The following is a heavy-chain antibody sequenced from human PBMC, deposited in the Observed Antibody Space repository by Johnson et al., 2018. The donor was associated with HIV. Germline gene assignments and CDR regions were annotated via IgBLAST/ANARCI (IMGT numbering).Heavy chain of an antibody. J-gene: IGHJ3*02. V-gene: IGHV3-66*01. D-gene: IGHD3-10*01. Sequence: VQLVESGGGLVQPGGSLRLSCVASGFTVSGNYMSWVRQAPGKGLEWVSVMYSGGSTYYADAVKGRFTISRDNSKHTLYLQMNSLRAEDTAVYYCARGHMVRGVTHAFDIWGQGTMVTVSS. CDR2: MYSGGST. CDR1: GFTVSGNY. CDR3: ARGHMVRGVTHAFDI.